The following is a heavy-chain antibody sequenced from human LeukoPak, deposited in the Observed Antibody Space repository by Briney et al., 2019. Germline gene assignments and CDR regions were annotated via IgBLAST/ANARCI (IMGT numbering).Heavy chain of an antibody. J-gene: IGHJ6*02. CDR2: ISSNGGST. Sequence: GGSLRLSCSASGFTFSSYAMHWVRQAPGKGLEYVSAISSNGGSTYYADSVKGRFTISRDNSKNTLYLQMSSLRAEDTAVYCCVKGHTAHYYYYGMDAWGQGTTVTVSS. CDR3: VKGHTAHYYYYGMDA. V-gene: IGHV3-64D*06. CDR1: GFTFSSYA.